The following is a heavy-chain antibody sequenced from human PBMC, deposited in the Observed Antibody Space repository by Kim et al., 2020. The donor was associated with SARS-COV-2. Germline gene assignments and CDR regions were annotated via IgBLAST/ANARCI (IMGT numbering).Heavy chain of an antibody. Sequence: GGSTTYTAYVRGRFTITREDSKNTLYLQMNRLRAEDTAVYYCAKGGSIWGQGTMVTVSS. D-gene: IGHD3-10*01. J-gene: IGHJ3*02. CDR3: AKGGSI. V-gene: IGHV3-23*01. CDR2: GGST.